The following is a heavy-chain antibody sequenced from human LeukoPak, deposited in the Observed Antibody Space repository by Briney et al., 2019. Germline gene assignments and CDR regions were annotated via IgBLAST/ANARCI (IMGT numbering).Heavy chain of an antibody. D-gene: IGHD3-9*01. CDR1: GYTFTSYG. CDR3: ARSLKGVLRYFDWLLSDKPNYFDY. Sequence: ASVTVSCKASGYTFTSYGISWVRQAPGQGLEWMGWISAYNGNTNYAQKLQGRVTMTTDTSTSTAYMELRSLRSDDTAVYYCARSLKGVLRYFDWLLSDKPNYFDYWGQGTLVSVSS. CDR2: ISAYNGNT. V-gene: IGHV1-18*01. J-gene: IGHJ4*02.